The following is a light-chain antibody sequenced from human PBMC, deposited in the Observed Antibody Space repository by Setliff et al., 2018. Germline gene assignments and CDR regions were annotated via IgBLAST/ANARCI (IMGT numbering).Light chain of an antibody. CDR1: SSDVGGYYY. Sequence: QSVLTQPPSASGSPGQSVTISCSGTSSDVGGYYYVSWYQQHPGKAPKLMIYEVSKRPSGVPDRFSGSKSGNTASLTVSGLQPEDEGDYYCSSYTSSRTKVFGSGTKVTVL. J-gene: IGLJ1*01. V-gene: IGLV2-8*01. CDR3: SSYTSSRTKV. CDR2: EVS.